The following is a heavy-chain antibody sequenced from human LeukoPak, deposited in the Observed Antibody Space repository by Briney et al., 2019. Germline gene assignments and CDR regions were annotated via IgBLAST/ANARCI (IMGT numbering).Heavy chain of an antibody. V-gene: IGHV3-30*01. D-gene: IGHD5/OR15-5a*01. CDR1: GFTFSSYA. CDR2: ISYDGSNK. Sequence: GGSLRLSCAASGFTFSSYAMHWVGQAPGKGLEWVAVISYDGSNKYYADSVKGRFTISRDNSKNTLYLQMNSLRAEDTAVYYCARRASIDYWGQGTLVTVSS. CDR3: ARRASIDY. J-gene: IGHJ4*02.